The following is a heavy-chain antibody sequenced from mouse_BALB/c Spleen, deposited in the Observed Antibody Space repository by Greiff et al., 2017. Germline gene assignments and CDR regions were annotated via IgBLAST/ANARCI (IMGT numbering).Heavy chain of an antibody. D-gene: IGHD2-3*01. CDR2: INPYNGDT. CDR3: ARSDGYFPWFAY. Sequence: VQLQQSGPELVKPGASVKISCKASGYSFTGYFMNWVMQSHGKSLEWIGRINPYNGDTFYNQKFKGKATLTVDKASSTAHMELRSLASEDSAVYYCARSDGYFPWFAYWGQGTLVTVSA. V-gene: IGHV1-20*02. CDR1: GYSFTGYF. J-gene: IGHJ3*01.